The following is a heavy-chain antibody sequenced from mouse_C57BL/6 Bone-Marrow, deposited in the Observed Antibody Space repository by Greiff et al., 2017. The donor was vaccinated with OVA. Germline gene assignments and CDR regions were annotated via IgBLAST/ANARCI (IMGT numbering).Heavy chain of an antibody. V-gene: IGHV1-15*01. CDR1: GYTFTDYE. J-gene: IGHJ2*01. Sequence: VQLQQSGAELVRPGASVTLSCKASGYTFTDYEMHWVKQTPVHGLEWIGAIDPETGGTAYSQKFKGKAILTADKSSSTAYMELRSLTSEDSAVYYCTRSYSNYGDFDYWGQGTTLTVSS. CDR2: IDPETGGT. D-gene: IGHD2-5*01. CDR3: TRSYSNYGDFDY.